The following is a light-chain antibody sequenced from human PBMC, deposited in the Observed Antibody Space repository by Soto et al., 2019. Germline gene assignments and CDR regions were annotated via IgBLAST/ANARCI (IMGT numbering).Light chain of an antibody. CDR2: EGS. CDR1: SSDVGSYNL. V-gene: IGLV2-23*01. Sequence: QSALTQPASVSGSPGQSITISCTGTSSDVGSYNLVSWYQQHPGKAPRLIIYEGSKRPSGVSDRFSGSKTGNTASLTISGLQAEDESDYFCCSYATSHTWMFGGGTQLTVL. CDR3: CSYATSHTWM. J-gene: IGLJ3*02.